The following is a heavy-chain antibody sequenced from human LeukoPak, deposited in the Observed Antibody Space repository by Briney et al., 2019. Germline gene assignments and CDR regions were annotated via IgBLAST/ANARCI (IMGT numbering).Heavy chain of an antibody. V-gene: IGHV3-48*03. D-gene: IGHD6-19*01. CDR3: ARSSSGGWYGYGGLDAFDI. CDR2: ISSSGSTI. CDR1: GFTFSSYE. Sequence: GGSLRLSCAASGFTFSSYEMNWVRQAPGKGLEWVSYISSSGSTIYYADSVKGRFTISRDNAKNSLYLQMNSLRAEDTAVYYCARSSSGGWYGYGGLDAFDIWGQGTMVTVSS. J-gene: IGHJ3*02.